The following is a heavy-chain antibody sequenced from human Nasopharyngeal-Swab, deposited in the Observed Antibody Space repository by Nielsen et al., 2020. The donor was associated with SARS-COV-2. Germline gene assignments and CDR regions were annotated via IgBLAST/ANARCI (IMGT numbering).Heavy chain of an antibody. CDR2: IRSKANSYAT. J-gene: IGHJ4*02. CDR3: TRHWPDYGDYRGVVVDY. Sequence: GESLKISCAASGFTFSGSAMHWVRQASGKGLEWVGRIRSKANSYATAYAASVKGRFTISRDDSKNTAYLQMNSLKTEDTAVYYCTRHWPDYGDYRGVVVDYWGQGTLVTVSS. CDR1: GFTFSGSA. D-gene: IGHD4-17*01. V-gene: IGHV3-73*01.